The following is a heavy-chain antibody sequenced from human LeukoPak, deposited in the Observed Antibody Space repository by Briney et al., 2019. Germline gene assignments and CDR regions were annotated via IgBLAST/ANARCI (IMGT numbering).Heavy chain of an antibody. CDR2: MSYNGGNK. J-gene: IGHJ4*01. Sequence: GGSLRLSCAASGFTFSSFGMHWVRQVPGKGLEWLALMSYNGGNKYYADSVKGRFTISRDNSKNTLYLQMNSLRDDDTAVYYCAKDQYYYDSSGYLFDDWGQGTLVTVSS. CDR3: AKDQYYYDSSGYLFDD. V-gene: IGHV3-33*05. CDR1: GFTFSSFG. D-gene: IGHD3-22*01.